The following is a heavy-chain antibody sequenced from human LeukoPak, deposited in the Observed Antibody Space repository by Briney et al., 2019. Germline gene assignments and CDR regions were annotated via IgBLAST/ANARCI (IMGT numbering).Heavy chain of an antibody. V-gene: IGHV1-2*06. CDR3: ASGLNSGSYYSNWFDP. J-gene: IGHJ5*02. Sequence: ASVKVSCTASGYTFTGYYMHWVRQAPGQGLEWMGRINPNSGGTNYAQKFQGRVTMTRDTSISTAYMELSRLRSDDTAVYYCASGLNSGSYYSNWFDPWGQGTLVTVSS. CDR2: INPNSGGT. D-gene: IGHD3-10*01. CDR1: GYTFTGYY.